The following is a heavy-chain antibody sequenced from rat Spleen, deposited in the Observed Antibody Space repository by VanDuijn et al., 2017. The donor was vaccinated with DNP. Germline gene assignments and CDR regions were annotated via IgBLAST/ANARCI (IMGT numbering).Heavy chain of an antibody. Sequence: EVQLVESGGGLVQPGRSLKVSCVASGFSFSNYDMTWVRQVPGKGLEWIGSITSGSGTTSYPDSVKGRFTISRDDAKNTVYLQMNNLRSDDTATYYCAKHLDAWGQGTSVTVSS. CDR3: AKHLDA. J-gene: IGHJ4*01. V-gene: IGHV5S13*01. CDR1: GFSFSNYD. CDR2: ITSGSGTT.